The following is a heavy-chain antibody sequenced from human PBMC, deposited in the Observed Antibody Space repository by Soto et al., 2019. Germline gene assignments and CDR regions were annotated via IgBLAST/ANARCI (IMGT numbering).Heavy chain of an antibody. J-gene: IGHJ4*02. V-gene: IGHV3-74*01. CDR2: INTDGSFA. CDR3: AGGMGGWPF. Sequence: EVQLVESGGGLVQPGGSLRLSCAASGFTFSGSWMHWVRHTPGKGLVWVSHINTDGSFANYADSVQGRFTISRDNAKSTLYLQMSSLRADDTAVYFCAGGMGGWPFWGQGTLVTVSS. CDR1: GFTFSGSW. D-gene: IGHD6-19*01.